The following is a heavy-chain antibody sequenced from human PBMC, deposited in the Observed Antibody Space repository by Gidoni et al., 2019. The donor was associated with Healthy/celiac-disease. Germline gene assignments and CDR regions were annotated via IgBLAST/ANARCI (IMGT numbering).Heavy chain of an antibody. CDR3: ARVGSHCSGGSCYPEYFQH. D-gene: IGHD2-15*01. J-gene: IGHJ1*01. CDR2: IYPGDSAT. V-gene: IGHV5-51*03. CDR1: GYSFTSYW. Sequence: EVQLVQSGAEVKKPGESLKISCKGSGYSFTSYWHGWVRQMPGKGLEWMGIIYPGDSATRYSPSFQGQVTISADKSISTAYLQWSSLKASDTAMYYCARVGSHCSGGSCYPEYFQHWGQGTLVTVSS.